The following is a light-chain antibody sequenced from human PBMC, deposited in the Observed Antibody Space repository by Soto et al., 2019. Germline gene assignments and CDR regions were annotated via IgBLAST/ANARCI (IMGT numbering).Light chain of an antibody. J-gene: IGKJ2*01. CDR2: DAS. CDR1: QSVSSY. CDR3: QQRSNWPPYT. V-gene: IGKV3-11*01. Sequence: EIVLTQSPATLSLSPGERATLSCRASQSVSSYLAWYQQKPGQAPRLLIYDASNMATGIPVRFSGSGSGTDFTLTISSLEPEDFAVYYCQQRSNWPPYTFGQGTKLEIK.